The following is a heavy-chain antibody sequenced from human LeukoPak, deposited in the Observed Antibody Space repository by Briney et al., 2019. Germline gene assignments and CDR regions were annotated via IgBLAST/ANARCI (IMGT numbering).Heavy chain of an antibody. J-gene: IGHJ5*02. CDR2: ISSSSSYT. D-gene: IGHD1-26*01. CDR1: GFTFSDYY. Sequence: GGSLRLSCAASGFTFSDYYMSWIRQAPGKGLEWVSYISSSSSYTNYADSVKGRFTISRDNAKNSLYLRMNSLRAEDTAVYYCARVGVATPRNNWFDPWGQGTLVTVSS. V-gene: IGHV3-11*06. CDR3: ARVGVATPRNNWFDP.